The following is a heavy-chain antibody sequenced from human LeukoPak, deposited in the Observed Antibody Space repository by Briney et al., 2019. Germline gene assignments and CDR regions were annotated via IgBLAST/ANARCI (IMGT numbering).Heavy chain of an antibody. Sequence: GGSLRLSCAASGFTFSDYYMSWIRQAPGKGLEWVSYISSSGSTIYCADSVKGRFTISRDNAKNSLYLQMNSLRAEDTAVYYCARGAGYDSSGYRPGFIDYWGQGTLVTVSS. V-gene: IGHV3-11*01. D-gene: IGHD3-22*01. CDR2: ISSSGSTI. CDR3: ARGAGYDSSGYRPGFIDY. J-gene: IGHJ4*02. CDR1: GFTFSDYY.